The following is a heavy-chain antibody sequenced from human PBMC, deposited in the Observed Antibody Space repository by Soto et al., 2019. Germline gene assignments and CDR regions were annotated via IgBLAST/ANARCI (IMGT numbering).Heavy chain of an antibody. CDR2: IYYSGST. D-gene: IGHD4-17*01. CDR3: AGTDYGGNSGY. Sequence: PSETLCLTCTVSGGSISSYYWSWIRQPPGKGLEWIGYIYYSGSTNYNPSLKSRVTISVDTSKNQFSLKLSSVTAADTAVYYCAGTDYGGNSGYWGQGTLVTSPQ. J-gene: IGHJ4*02. CDR1: GGSISSYY. V-gene: IGHV4-59*01.